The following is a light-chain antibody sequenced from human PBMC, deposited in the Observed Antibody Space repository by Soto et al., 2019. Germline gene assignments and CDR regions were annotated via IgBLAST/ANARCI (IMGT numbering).Light chain of an antibody. V-gene: IGKV1-5*01. CDR1: QSISSW. J-gene: IGKJ4*01. CDR3: QQYYSYPLT. Sequence: DIRMTQSPATLSASVGDRVTINCRASQSISSWLAWYQQKPGKAPKLLIYDASSLESGVPSRFSGSGSGTDFTLTISCLQSEDFATYYCQQYYSYPLTFGGGTKVDVK. CDR2: DAS.